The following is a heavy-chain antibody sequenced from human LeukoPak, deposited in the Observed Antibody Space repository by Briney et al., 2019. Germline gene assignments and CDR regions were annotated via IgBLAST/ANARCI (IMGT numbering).Heavy chain of an antibody. J-gene: IGHJ4*02. V-gene: IGHV1-18*01. CDR2: ISAYNGNT. Sequence: ASVMVSCKASGYTFTSYGISWVRQAPGQGLEWMGWISAYNGNTNYAQKLQGRVTMTTDTSTSTAYMELRSLRSDDTAVYYCARGPKECGFWSGYYPHPFDYWGQGTLVTVSS. CDR1: GYTFTSYG. D-gene: IGHD3-3*01. CDR3: ARGPKECGFWSGYYPHPFDY.